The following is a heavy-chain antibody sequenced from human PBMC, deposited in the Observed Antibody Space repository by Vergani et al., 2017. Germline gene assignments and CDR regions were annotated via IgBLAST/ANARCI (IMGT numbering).Heavy chain of an antibody. J-gene: IGHJ3*02. CDR2: ISSSSSTI. CDR3: ARGVTTPDDAFDI. Sequence: EVQLVESGGGLVQPGGSLRLSCAASGFTFSSYSMNWVRQAPGKGLEWVSYISSSSSTIYYADSVKGRFTISRDNAKNSLYLQMNSLRAEDTAVYYCARGVTTPDDAFDIWGQGTMVTVSS. D-gene: IGHD3-3*01. V-gene: IGHV3-48*04. CDR1: GFTFSSYS.